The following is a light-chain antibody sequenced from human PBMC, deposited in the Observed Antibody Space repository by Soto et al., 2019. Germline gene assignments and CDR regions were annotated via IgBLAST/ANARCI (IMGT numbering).Light chain of an antibody. CDR3: LHYGSSLYT. CDR1: QSVSSTY. J-gene: IGKJ2*01. CDR2: SAS. V-gene: IGKV3-20*01. Sequence: EIVLTQSPGTLSLSPGESAALSCRASQSVSSTYLAWYQQKPGQAPRLLIYSASNRATGIPDKFSGSGSGTDFTLTISRLEPEDFAVYSCLHYGSSLYTFGQGTKLEIK.